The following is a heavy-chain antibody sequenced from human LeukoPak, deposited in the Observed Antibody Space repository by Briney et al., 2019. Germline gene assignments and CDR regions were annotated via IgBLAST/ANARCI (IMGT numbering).Heavy chain of an antibody. CDR3: ARDYGLPRDHYSRDYDSSGPDAFDI. J-gene: IGHJ3*02. V-gene: IGHV1-46*01. CDR2: INPSGGST. Sequence: GASVKVSCKASGYTFTSYYMHWVRQAPGQGLEWMGIINPSGGSTSYAQKFQGRVTMTRDTSTSTVYMELSSLRSEDTAVYYCARDYGLPRDHYSRDYDSSGPDAFDIWGQGTMVTVSS. CDR1: GYTFTSYY. D-gene: IGHD3-22*01.